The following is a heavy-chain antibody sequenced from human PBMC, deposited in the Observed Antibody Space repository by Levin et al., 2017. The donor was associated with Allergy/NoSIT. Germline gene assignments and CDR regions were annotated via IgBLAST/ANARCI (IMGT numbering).Heavy chain of an antibody. V-gene: IGHV3-9*01. CDR2: ISWNSGSI. D-gene: IGHD2-2*01. CDR1: GFTFDDYA. J-gene: IGHJ5*02. Sequence: GGSLRLSCAASGFTFDDYAMHWVRQAPGKGLEWVSGISWNSGSIGYADSVKGRFTISRDNAKNSLYLQMNSLRAEDTALYYCAKGPPRYCSSTSCYAGEGFDPWGQGTLVTVSS. CDR3: AKGPPRYCSSTSCYAGEGFDP.